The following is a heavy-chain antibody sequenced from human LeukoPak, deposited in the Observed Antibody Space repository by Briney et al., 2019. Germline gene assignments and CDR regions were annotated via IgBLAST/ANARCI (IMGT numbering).Heavy chain of an antibody. CDR1: GFTFSSYA. Sequence: PGGSLRLSCAASGFTFSSYAMSWVRQAPGKGLEWVAVIWYDGSNKYYADSVKGRFTISRDNSKNTLYLQMNSLRAEDTAVYYCAREYGGNSEDAFDIWGQGTMVTVSS. D-gene: IGHD4-23*01. V-gene: IGHV3-33*08. CDR3: AREYGGNSEDAFDI. J-gene: IGHJ3*02. CDR2: IWYDGSNK.